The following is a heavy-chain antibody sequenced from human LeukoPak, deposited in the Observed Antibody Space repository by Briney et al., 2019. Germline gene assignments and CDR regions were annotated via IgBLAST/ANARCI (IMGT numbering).Heavy chain of an antibody. CDR2: INHSGST. D-gene: IGHD4-17*01. CDR1: GGSFSGYY. CDR3: ARGTTLEGTVTTSD. Sequence: PSETLSLTCAVYGGSFSGYYWSWIRQPPGKGLEWIGEINHSGSTNYNPSLKSRVTISVDTSKNQFSLRLSSVTAADTAVYYCARGTTLEGTVTTSDWGQGTLVTVSS. J-gene: IGHJ4*02. V-gene: IGHV4-34*01.